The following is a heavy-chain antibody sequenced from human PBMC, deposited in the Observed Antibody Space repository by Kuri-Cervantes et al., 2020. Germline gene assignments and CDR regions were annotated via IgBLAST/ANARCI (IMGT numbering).Heavy chain of an antibody. CDR2: IYYSGSS. D-gene: IGHD2-2*01. CDR1: GGSVSSGSYY. J-gene: IGHJ4*02. V-gene: IGHV4-61*01. CDR3: AREAPAPRYCSSTSCYAGVD. Sequence: ESLKISCTVSGGSVSSGSYYWSWIRQPPGKGLEWIGYIYYSGSSNYNPSLKSRVTISVDTSKNQFSLKLRSVTAADTAVYYCAREAPAPRYCSSTSCYAGVDWGQGTLVTVSS.